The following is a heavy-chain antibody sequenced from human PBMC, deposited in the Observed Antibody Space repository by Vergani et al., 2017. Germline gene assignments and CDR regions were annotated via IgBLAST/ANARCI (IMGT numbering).Heavy chain of an antibody. CDR2: INTDGRIP. CDR3: STAGRGFKSCPDY. D-gene: IGHD5-24*01. CDR1: GITFSGYW. Sequence: EVELVESGGDLVQPGGSLRLSCSGSGITFSGYWMHWVRQAPGKGLGWVARINTDGRIPAYADSVKGRFTISRDNAKNTLSLQMSSLRADNTALYYWSTAGRGFKSCPDYWGQGTLVTVSS. V-gene: IGHV3-74*01. J-gene: IGHJ4*02.